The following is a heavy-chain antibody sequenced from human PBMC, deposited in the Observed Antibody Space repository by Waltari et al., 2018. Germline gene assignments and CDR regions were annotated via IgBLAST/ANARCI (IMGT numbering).Heavy chain of an antibody. J-gene: IGHJ4*02. CDR3: ARGCTGDCDNRLWYGELLSN. Sequence: EVKLVESGGDLVKPGGSLRLSCAASGFAFRTYSMNWVLQAPGKGLEWVSSISGSTHYIHYADSVKGRFTISRDNAKSSVYLQMSSLRADDTAVYYCARGCTGDCDNRLWYGELLSNWGQGTLVTVSS. D-gene: IGHD3-10*01. CDR1: GFAFRTYS. CDR2: ISGSTHYI. V-gene: IGHV3-21*01.